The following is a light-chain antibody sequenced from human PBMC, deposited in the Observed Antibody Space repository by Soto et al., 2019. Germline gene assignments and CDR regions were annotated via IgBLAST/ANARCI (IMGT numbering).Light chain of an antibody. CDR2: GAS. V-gene: IGKV3-15*01. CDR1: QSVRTK. J-gene: IGKJ5*01. CDR3: QQYNSWPPIT. Sequence: IVRTQSPDTLYLSPGEGATLSCRASQSVRTKLAWYQQKAGQAPRLLIYGASTRATGIPDRFSGSGSGTELTLTISSLQSEDFAVYYCQQYNSWPPITFGQGTRLEIK.